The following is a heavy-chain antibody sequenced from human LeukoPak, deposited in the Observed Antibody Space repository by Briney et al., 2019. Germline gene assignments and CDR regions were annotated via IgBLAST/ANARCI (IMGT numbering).Heavy chain of an antibody. CDR3: ARGSGTYYDSSSYYPWFDP. J-gene: IGHJ5*02. CDR2: ISSSSSYI. CDR1: GFTFSSYS. Sequence: PGGSLRLSCAASGFTFSSYSMNWVRQAPGKGLEWVSSISSSSSYIYYADSVKGRFTISRDNAKNSLYLQMNSLRAEDTAVYYCARGSGTYYDSSSYYPWFDPWGQGTLVTVSS. V-gene: IGHV3-21*01. D-gene: IGHD3-22*01.